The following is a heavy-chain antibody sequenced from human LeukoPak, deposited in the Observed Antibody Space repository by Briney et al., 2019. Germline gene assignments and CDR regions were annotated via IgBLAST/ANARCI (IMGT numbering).Heavy chain of an antibody. CDR1: GGSISGYY. CDR2: IHYSGST. V-gene: IGHV4-59*12. D-gene: IGHD1-26*01. J-gene: IGHJ4*02. Sequence: SETLSLTCTVSGGSISGYYWSWIRQPPGKGLEWIGYIHYSGSTNHNPSLKSRVTISVDTSKNQFSLKLSSVTAADTAVYYCARDDGSSGVDYWGQGTLVTVSS. CDR3: ARDDGSSGVDY.